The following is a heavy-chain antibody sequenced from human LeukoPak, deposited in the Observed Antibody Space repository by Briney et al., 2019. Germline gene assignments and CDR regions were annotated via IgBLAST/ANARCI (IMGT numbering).Heavy chain of an antibody. CDR2: IGYTGDST. D-gene: IGHD4-23*01. CDR3: AKSPTVDAAFDI. CDR1: RFTFSNAW. J-gene: IGHJ3*02. V-gene: IGHV3-23*01. Sequence: PGGSLRLSCAASRFTFSNAWMSWVRQAPGKGLEWVSGIGYTGDSTFYADSVKGRFTVSRDSSKNTLFLHMNSLRAEDTALYYCAKSPTVDAAFDIWGQGTMVTVSS.